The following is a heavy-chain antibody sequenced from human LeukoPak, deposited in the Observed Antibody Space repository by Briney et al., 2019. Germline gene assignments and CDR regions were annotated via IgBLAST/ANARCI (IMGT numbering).Heavy chain of an antibody. D-gene: IGHD3-22*01. J-gene: IGHJ4*02. Sequence: GGSLRLSCAASGFTFSSYGMHWVRRAPGKGLEWVAVISYDGSNKYYADSVKGRFTISRGNSKNTLYLQMNSLRAEDTAVYYCAKERYYYDSSGYFDYWGQGTLVTVSS. V-gene: IGHV3-30*18. CDR1: GFTFSSYG. CDR3: AKERYYYDSSGYFDY. CDR2: ISYDGSNK.